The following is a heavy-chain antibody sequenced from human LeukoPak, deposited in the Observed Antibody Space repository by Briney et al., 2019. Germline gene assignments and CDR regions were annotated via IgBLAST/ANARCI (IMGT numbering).Heavy chain of an antibody. CDR2: ISSSSSYI. Sequence: GGSLRLSCAASGSTFSSYSMNWVRQAPGKGLEWVSSISSSSSYIYYADSVKGRFTISRDNAKNSLYLQMNSLRAEDTAVYYCARDPYYYDSSSDFDYWGQGTLVTVSS. J-gene: IGHJ4*02. D-gene: IGHD3-22*01. CDR3: ARDPYYYDSSSDFDY. V-gene: IGHV3-21*01. CDR1: GSTFSSYS.